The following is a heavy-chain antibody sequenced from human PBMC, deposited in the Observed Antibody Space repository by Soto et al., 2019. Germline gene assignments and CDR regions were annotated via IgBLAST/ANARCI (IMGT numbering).Heavy chain of an antibody. J-gene: IGHJ3*02. CDR2: IYHSGST. CDR1: GGSISSGGYS. V-gene: IGHV4-30-2*01. CDR3: ARAEQQFIPHAFDI. Sequence: SETLSLTCAVSGGSISSGGYSWNWIGHPPGKGLEWVGYIYHSGSTYYNPTLKSRVTISVDRSKNQFSLKLISVTAADTAVYYCARAEQQFIPHAFDIWGQGTMVTVSS. D-gene: IGHD6-13*01.